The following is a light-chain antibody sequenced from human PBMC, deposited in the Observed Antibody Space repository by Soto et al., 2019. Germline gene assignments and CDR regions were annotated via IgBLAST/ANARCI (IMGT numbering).Light chain of an antibody. J-gene: IGKJ5*01. CDR3: QHYGRGSPIA. CDR1: QGIGDT. Sequence: EIAMTQSPATLSVSPGEGATLSCRASQGIGDTLAWYQQKPGQTPRLLIFGASSRATGIPARFSGSGSGTDFTLIINRLQPEDFALYFCQHYGRGSPIAFGLGTRLEIK. V-gene: IGKV3D-15*01. CDR2: GAS.